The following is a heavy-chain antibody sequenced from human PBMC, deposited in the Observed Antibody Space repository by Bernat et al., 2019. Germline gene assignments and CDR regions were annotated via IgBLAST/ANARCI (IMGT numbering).Heavy chain of an antibody. Sequence: QVQLVQSGAEVKKPGSSVKVSCKASGGTFSSYAIIWVRQAPGQGLEWMGGIIPIFGTANYAQKFQGRVTITADESTSTAYMELSSLRSEDTAVYYCARDTSYPWLGIRYYYGMDVWGQGTTVTVSS. V-gene: IGHV1-69*01. CDR3: ARDTSYPWLGIRYYYGMDV. CDR1: GGTFSSYA. D-gene: IGHD2-2*01. CDR2: IIPIFGTA. J-gene: IGHJ6*02.